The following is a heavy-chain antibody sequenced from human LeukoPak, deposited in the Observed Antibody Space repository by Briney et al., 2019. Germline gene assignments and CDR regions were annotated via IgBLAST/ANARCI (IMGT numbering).Heavy chain of an antibody. CDR1: GYAFSSYG. Sequence: ASVKVSCKASGYAFSSYGIGWVRQAPGQGLEWMGWVGPYNRKTNYSQKFHGRVTMTTDTSTNTAYLELRTLRSDDTAVYYCARGAPRGVWNFYFDYWGQGTLVTVSS. CDR2: VGPYNRKT. D-gene: IGHD1-7*01. J-gene: IGHJ4*02. CDR3: ARGAPRGVWNFYFDY. V-gene: IGHV1-18*01.